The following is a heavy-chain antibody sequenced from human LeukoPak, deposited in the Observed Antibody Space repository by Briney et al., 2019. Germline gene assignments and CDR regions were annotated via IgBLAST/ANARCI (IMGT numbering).Heavy chain of an antibody. V-gene: IGHV1-69*04. CDR1: GGTFSSYA. Sequence: ASVKVSCKASGGTFSSYAISWVRQAPGQGLEWMGRIIPILGIANYAQKFQGRVTITADKSTSTAYMELSSLRSEDTAVYYCARGKYYYDSSGSDYWGQGTLVTVSS. CDR2: IIPILGIA. CDR3: ARGKYYYDSSGSDY. J-gene: IGHJ4*02. D-gene: IGHD3-22*01.